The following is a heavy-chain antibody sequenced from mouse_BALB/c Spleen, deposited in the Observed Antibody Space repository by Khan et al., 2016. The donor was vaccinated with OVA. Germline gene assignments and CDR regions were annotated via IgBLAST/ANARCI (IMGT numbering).Heavy chain of an antibody. J-gene: IGHJ4*01. CDR2: ISYSGST. CDR3: GRKNYYGDAVDY. D-gene: IGHD1-2*01. CDR1: GYSITTNYA. Sequence: EVQLQESGPGLVKPSQSLSLTCTVTGYSITTNYAWDWIRQFPGNKLEWMGYISYSGSTSYNPSLNSRISITRDTSKNQFFLQLNSVTTEDTATYDCGRKNYYGDAVDYWGQGTSVTVSS. V-gene: IGHV3-2*02.